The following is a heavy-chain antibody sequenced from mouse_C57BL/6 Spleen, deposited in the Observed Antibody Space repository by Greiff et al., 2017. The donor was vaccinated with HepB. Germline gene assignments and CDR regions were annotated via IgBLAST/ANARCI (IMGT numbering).Heavy chain of an antibody. CDR1: GFTFSDYY. CDR3: AREGVLRAFDY. D-gene: IGHD1-1*01. J-gene: IGHJ2*01. Sequence: EVHLVESEGGLVQPGSSMKLSCTASGFTFSDYYMAWVRQVPEKGLEWVANINYDGSSTYYLDSLKSRFIISRDNAKNILYLQMSSLKSEDTATYYCAREGVLRAFDYWGQGTTLTVSS. CDR2: INYDGSST. V-gene: IGHV5-16*01.